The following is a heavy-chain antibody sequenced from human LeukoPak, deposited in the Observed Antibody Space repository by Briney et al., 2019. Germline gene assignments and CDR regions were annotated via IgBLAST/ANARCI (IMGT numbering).Heavy chain of an antibody. J-gene: IGHJ1*01. D-gene: IGHD3-22*01. CDR1: GFIFSDYG. CDR2: INNDGSST. CDR3: ARYYYESSGYQRGYFQH. Sequence: PGGSLRLSCAASGFIFSDYGMHWVRQAPGKGLVWVSRINNDGSSTSYADSVKGRLTISRDNAKNTLYLQMNSLRAEDTAVYYCARYYYESSGYQRGYFQHWGQGTLVTVSS. V-gene: IGHV3-74*01.